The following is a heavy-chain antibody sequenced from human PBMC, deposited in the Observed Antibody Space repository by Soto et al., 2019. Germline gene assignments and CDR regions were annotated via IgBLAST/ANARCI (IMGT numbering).Heavy chain of an antibody. D-gene: IGHD2-8*01. CDR1: GFTFSDYY. CDR2: ITTRSTYT. J-gene: IGHJ6*02. V-gene: IGHV3-11*06. Sequence: QVQLVESGGGLVKPGGSLRLSCAASGFTFSDYYMSWIRQAPGKGLEWVSHITTRSTYTHYADSVKGRFTISRDNAKNSLYLQLNSLRAEDPAIYYCARLVDCANGICPYGMDVWGQGTTVTVSS. CDR3: ARLVDCANGICPYGMDV.